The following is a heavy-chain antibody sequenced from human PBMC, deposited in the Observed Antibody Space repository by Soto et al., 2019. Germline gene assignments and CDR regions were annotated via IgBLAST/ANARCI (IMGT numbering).Heavy chain of an antibody. D-gene: IGHD3-3*01. V-gene: IGHV1-8*01. J-gene: IGHJ5*02. CDR2: MNPNSGNT. Sequence: VSVKVSCKASGYSFTSYDINWVRQATGQGLEWMGWMNPNSGNTGYAQKFQGRVTMTRNTSISTAYMELSSLRSEDTAVYYCARAHYDFWSGYPTVNWFDPWGQGTLVTVSS. CDR3: ARAHYDFWSGYPTVNWFDP. CDR1: GYSFTSYD.